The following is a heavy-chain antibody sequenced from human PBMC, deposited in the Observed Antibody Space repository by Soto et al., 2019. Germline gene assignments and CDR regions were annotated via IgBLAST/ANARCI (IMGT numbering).Heavy chain of an antibody. J-gene: IGHJ4*02. CDR1: GFTFSSYV. D-gene: IGHD3-10*01. CDR3: ATSDYYDSGSPAFDY. V-gene: IGHV3-23*01. CDR2: ISGSGGNT. Sequence: PGGSLRLSCAASGFTFSSYVMSWVRQAPGKGLEWVSAISGSGGNTNYADSVKGRFTISRENSKNTLNMKMKSLRAEYTAVYYCATSDYYDSGSPAFDYWGQGTLVTVSS.